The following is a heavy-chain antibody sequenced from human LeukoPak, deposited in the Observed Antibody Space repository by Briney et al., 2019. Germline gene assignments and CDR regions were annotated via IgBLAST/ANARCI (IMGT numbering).Heavy chain of an antibody. D-gene: IGHD4-17*01. CDR3: VRDKGDVTRASSKRFDY. CDR1: GGSIGTNY. V-gene: IGHV4-59*01. CDR2: IYYTGST. J-gene: IGHJ4*02. Sequence: SETLSLTCTVSGGSIGTNYWNWIRQPPGKGLEWLGYIYYTGSTSYNPSLKSRVTMSVDTSQNLFSLKLTSVTAADTAVYYCVRDKGDVTRASSKRFDYWGQGTLVTVSS.